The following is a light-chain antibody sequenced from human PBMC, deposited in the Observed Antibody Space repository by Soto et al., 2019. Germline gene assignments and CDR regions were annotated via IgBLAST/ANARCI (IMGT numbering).Light chain of an antibody. Sequence: QSALTQPASVSGSPGQSITLSCTGASSDIGGYDYVSWYQRHPGKAPKLIIYDVNNRPSGVSNRFSGSKSGNTASLTISGLQAEDEAYYYCTSYASGSSHVVFGGGTKVTV. CDR2: DVN. CDR1: SSDIGGYDY. V-gene: IGLV2-14*01. J-gene: IGLJ2*01. CDR3: TSYASGSSHVV.